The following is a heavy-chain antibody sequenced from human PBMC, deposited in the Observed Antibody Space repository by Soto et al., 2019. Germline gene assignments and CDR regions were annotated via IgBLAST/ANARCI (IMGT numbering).Heavy chain of an antibody. J-gene: IGHJ4*02. Sequence: QVQLQESGPGLVKPSGTLSLTCAVSSGSISSSNWWSWVRQPPGKGLEWIGEIYHSGSTNYNPSLKSRVTISVDKSKNQFSLKLSSVTAADTAVYYCASKSVEYSSSWYEPPFDYWGQGTLVTVSS. CDR2: IYHSGST. CDR3: ASKSVEYSSSWYEPPFDY. CDR1: SGSISSSNW. V-gene: IGHV4-4*02. D-gene: IGHD6-13*01.